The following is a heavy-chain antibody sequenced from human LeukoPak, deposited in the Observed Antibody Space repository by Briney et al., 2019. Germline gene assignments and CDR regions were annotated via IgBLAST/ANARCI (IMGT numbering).Heavy chain of an antibody. CDR1: GFTFSSFA. J-gene: IGHJ4*01. V-gene: IGHV3-23*01. Sequence: GGSLRLSCAASGFTFSSFAISWVRQAPGKGLEWVSAISGGGDNTYYADSVRGRFTVSRDNSKNTLYLQMNSLRAEDTAIYYCAKDRKAFVVVAATHWGHGTLVTVSS. D-gene: IGHD2-21*02. CDR3: AKDRKAFVVVAATH. CDR2: ISGGGDNT.